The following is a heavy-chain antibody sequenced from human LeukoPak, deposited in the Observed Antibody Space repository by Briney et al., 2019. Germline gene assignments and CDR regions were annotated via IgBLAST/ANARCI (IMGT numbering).Heavy chain of an antibody. J-gene: IGHJ5*02. CDR2: IYYSGIT. D-gene: IGHD3-22*01. CDR3: ARQRGYHYDSTTNRFSDL. Sequence: SETLSLTCTVSGGSISSSSYYWGWIRQPPGKGLGWIGSIYYSGITYYNPSLKSRVTISVGTSKIQFSLKLNSVTAADTAVYYCARQRGYHYDSTTNRFSDLWGQGTRVTVSS. V-gene: IGHV4-39*01. CDR1: GGSISSSSYY.